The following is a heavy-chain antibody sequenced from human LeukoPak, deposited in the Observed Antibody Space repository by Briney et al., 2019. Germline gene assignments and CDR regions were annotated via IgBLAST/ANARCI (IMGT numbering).Heavy chain of an antibody. Sequence: SETLSLTCAVYGGSFSGYYWTWIRQPPGKGLEWIGEINHSGSTNYNPSLKSRVTISVDTSKNQLSLKLSSVTAADTAVYYCARPYCSGGSCYSHFDYWGQGTLVTVSS. CDR2: INHSGST. D-gene: IGHD2-15*01. J-gene: IGHJ4*02. CDR3: ARPYCSGGSCYSHFDY. V-gene: IGHV4-34*01. CDR1: GGSFSGYY.